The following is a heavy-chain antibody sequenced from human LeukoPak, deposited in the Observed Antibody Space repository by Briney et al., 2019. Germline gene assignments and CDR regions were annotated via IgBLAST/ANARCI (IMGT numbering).Heavy chain of an antibody. Sequence: KPGGSLRLSCAASGFTFNMYSMNWVRQAPGKGLEWVSSISSSSSYIYYAGSVKGRFTISRDNAKNSLYLQMNSLRAEDTAVYYCVRDCSGWSFDYWGQGTLVTVSS. D-gene: IGHD6-19*01. CDR3: VRDCSGWSFDY. CDR2: ISSSSSYI. J-gene: IGHJ4*02. V-gene: IGHV3-21*01. CDR1: GFTFNMYS.